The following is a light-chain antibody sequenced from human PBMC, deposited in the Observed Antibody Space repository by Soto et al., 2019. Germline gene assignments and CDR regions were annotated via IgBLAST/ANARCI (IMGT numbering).Light chain of an antibody. CDR1: SNDVGGYNF. Sequence: QSALTQPRSLSGSPGQSVTISCTGTSNDVGGYNFVSWYQQHPGKVPKLIIYDVSIRPSGVPDRFSASKPGITASLTISGLQAEDEADYYCCSYVGSDSSFVFGSGTKVTVL. J-gene: IGLJ1*01. CDR3: CSYVGSDSSFV. V-gene: IGLV2-11*01. CDR2: DVS.